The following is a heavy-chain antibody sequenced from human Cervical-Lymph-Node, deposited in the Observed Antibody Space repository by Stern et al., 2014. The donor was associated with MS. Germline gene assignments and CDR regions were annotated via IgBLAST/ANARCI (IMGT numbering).Heavy chain of an antibody. CDR2: IWYDGSNQ. J-gene: IGHJ4*02. V-gene: IGHV3-33*01. CDR3: ARDSSKGGSNY. CDR1: GFTFSSYG. D-gene: IGHD2-2*01. Sequence: VQLVESGGGVVQPGRSLRLACAASGFTFSSYGMHWVRQAPEKGLEWVAVIWYDGSNQYYADSVKGRFTISRDNSKNTLYLQMNSLRAEDTAVYYCARDSSKGGSNYWGQGTLVTVSS.